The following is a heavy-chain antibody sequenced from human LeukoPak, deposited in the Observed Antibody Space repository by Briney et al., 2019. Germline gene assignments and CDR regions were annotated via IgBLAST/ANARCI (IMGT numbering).Heavy chain of an antibody. CDR2: IYYSGST. D-gene: IGHD3-22*01. V-gene: IGHV4-31*03. Sequence: SETLSVTCTVSGGSISSGGYYWSWIRQHPGKGLEWIGYIYYSGSTYYNPSLKSRVTISVDTSKNQFSLKLSSVTAADTAVYYCARATYYYDSSGYLIVDYWGQGTLVTVSS. CDR3: ARATYYYDSSGYLIVDY. CDR1: GGSISSGGYY. J-gene: IGHJ4*02.